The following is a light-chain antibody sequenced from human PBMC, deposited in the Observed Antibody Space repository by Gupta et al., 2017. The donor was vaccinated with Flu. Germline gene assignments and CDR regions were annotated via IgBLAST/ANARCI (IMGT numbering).Light chain of an antibody. CDR1: QSVSSSY. J-gene: IGKJ3*01. Sequence: EIVLTQSPGTLSLSPGERATLSCRASQSVSSSYLAWYQQKPGQAPRLLIYGASSRATDIPDRFSGSGSGTDFTLTISRLEPEDFAVYYCQQDSSSLRFGPGTKVDIK. V-gene: IGKV3-20*01. CDR2: GAS. CDR3: QQDSSSLR.